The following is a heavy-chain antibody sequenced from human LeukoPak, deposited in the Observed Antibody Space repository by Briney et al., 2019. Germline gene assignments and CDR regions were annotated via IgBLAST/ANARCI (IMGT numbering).Heavy chain of an antibody. CDR2: INHSGST. J-gene: IGHJ6*04. CDR1: GGSFSGYY. V-gene: IGHV4-34*01. D-gene: IGHD6-13*01. CDR3: TWSSSRNYYYGMDV. Sequence: SETLSLTCAVYGGSFSGYYWSWIRQPPGKGLEWIGEINHSGSTNYNPSLKSRVTISVDTSKNQFSLKLSSGTAADTAVYYCTWSSSRNYYYGMDVWGKGTTVTVSS.